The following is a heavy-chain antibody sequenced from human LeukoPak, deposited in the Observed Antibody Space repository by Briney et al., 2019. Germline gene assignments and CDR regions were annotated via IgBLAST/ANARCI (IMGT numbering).Heavy chain of an antibody. CDR2: ISAWNGHT. Sequence: ASVTVSCKASGYTFTSYSISWVRQAPGPGLEWMGWISAWNGHTNYAQKFQGRVTMTTETSTTTAHMELRGLRSDDTALYYCARDAELRAFDIWGQGTMVTVSS. V-gene: IGHV1-18*01. CDR3: ARDAELRAFDI. J-gene: IGHJ3*02. D-gene: IGHD1-7*01. CDR1: GYTFTSYS.